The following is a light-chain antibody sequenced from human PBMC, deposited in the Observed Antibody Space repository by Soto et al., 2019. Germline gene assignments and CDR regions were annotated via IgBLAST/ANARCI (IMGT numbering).Light chain of an antibody. CDR2: GAS. CDR1: QSFGQSVSSN. Sequence: EIVMTQSPATLSVSPGERAPLSCRASQSFGQSVSSNLAWYQQKPGQPPRLLIYGASTRATGVTARFSGSGSGTEFTLTISSLQSEDFAIYYCQQYGNWPPLTFGQGTKLEI. CDR3: QQYGNWPPLT. J-gene: IGKJ2*01. V-gene: IGKV3-15*01.